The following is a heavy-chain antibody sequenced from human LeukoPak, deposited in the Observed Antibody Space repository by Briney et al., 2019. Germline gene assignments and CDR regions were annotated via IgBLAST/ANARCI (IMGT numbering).Heavy chain of an antibody. Sequence: GGSLRLSCAASGFTFSSYGMHWVRQAPGKGLEWVAFIRYDGSNKYYADSVKGRFTISRDNSKNTLYLQMNSLRAEDTAVYYCAKDGDSSGWYKDYYYYYYMDVWGKGTTATVSS. CDR3: AKDGDSSGWYKDYYYYYYMDV. D-gene: IGHD6-19*01. V-gene: IGHV3-30*02. CDR2: IRYDGSNK. CDR1: GFTFSSYG. J-gene: IGHJ6*03.